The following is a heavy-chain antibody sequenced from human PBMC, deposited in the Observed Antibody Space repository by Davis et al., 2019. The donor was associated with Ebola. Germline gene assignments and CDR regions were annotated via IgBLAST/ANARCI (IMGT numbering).Heavy chain of an antibody. CDR2: MNPNSGNT. Sequence: ASVKVSCKDSGYTFTSYDINWVRQATGQGLEWMGWMNPNSGNTGYAQKFQGRVTMTRDTSTSTVYMELSRLRSEDTAVYYCAREGGIRFDPWGQGTLVTVSS. CDR3: AREGGIRFDP. V-gene: IGHV1-8*01. J-gene: IGHJ5*02. CDR1: GYTFTSYD. D-gene: IGHD3-16*01.